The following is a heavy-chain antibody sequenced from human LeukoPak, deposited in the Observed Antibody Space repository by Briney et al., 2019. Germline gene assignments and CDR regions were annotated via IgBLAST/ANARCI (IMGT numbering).Heavy chain of an antibody. CDR1: GFTFSDYY. CDR3: ARNNPYYYMDV. J-gene: IGHJ6*03. Sequence: GESLRLSCAASGFTFSDYYMSWIRQAPGKGLELEWVSYISSSGSTIYYADSVKGRFTISRDNAKNSLYLQMNSLRAEDTAVYYCARNNPYYYMDVWGKGTTVTVSS. CDR2: ISSSGSTI. V-gene: IGHV3-11*04.